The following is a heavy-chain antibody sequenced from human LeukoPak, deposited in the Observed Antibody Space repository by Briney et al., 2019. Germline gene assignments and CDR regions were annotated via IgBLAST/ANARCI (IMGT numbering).Heavy chain of an antibody. D-gene: IGHD3-3*01. J-gene: IGHJ4*02. CDR2: IKQDGSEK. CDR1: GFTFSSYW. CDR3: ARFIRFLEWLPLDY. V-gene: IGHV3-7*01. Sequence: GGSLRLSCAASGFTFSSYWLSWVRQAPGKGLEWVVNIKQDGSEKYYVDSVKGRFTISRDNAKNSLYLQMNSLRAEDTAVYYCARFIRFLEWLPLDYWGQGPLVTVSS.